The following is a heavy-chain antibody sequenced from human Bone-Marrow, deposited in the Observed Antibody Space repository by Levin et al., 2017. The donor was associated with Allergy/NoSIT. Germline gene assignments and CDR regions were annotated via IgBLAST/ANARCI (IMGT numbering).Heavy chain of an antibody. CDR2: ISTSSSTI. CDR1: GFTFSSYS. V-gene: IGHV3-48*01. Sequence: LSLTCAASGFTFSSYSMNWVRQAPGRGLEWVSYISTSSSTIYYTDSMKGRFTISRDNAKNSLYLQMNSLRAEDTAVYYCARVSVAGRGPIDYWGQGTLVTVSS. D-gene: IGHD6-19*01. J-gene: IGHJ4*02. CDR3: ARVSVAGRGPIDY.